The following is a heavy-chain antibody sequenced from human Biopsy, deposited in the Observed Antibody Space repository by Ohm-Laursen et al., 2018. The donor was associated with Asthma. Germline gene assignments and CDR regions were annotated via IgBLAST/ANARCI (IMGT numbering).Heavy chain of an antibody. CDR1: GFSFSNFG. CDR2: ISFDGSNE. J-gene: IGHJ4*02. CDR3: AKELFPGWDLRGGPDS. Sequence: SLRLSCTASGFSFSNFGMHWVRQAPGKGLEWVAVISFDGSNEDYADSVKGRFTISGDNSKNTLFLEMNSLRPEDTAVYYCAKELFPGWDLRGGPDSWGQGTLVTVSS. V-gene: IGHV3-30*18. D-gene: IGHD1-26*01.